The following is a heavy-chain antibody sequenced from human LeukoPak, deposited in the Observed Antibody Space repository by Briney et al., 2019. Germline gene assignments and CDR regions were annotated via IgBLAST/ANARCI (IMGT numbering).Heavy chain of an antibody. CDR3: AKGSYYDNSGYYYFDE. V-gene: IGHV3-23*01. Sequence: GGSLRLSCAASGFTFNSYAMNWVRQAPGKGLEWVSGISGSGRSTYYADSMKGRFTISTDNSKNTLYLQMNSLRPEDTAVYTCAKGSYYDNSGYYYFDEWGQGTLVTVSS. D-gene: IGHD3-22*01. CDR1: GFTFNSYA. CDR2: ISGSGRST. J-gene: IGHJ4*02.